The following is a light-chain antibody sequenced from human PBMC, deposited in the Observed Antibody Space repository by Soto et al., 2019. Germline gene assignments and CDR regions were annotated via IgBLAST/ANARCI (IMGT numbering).Light chain of an antibody. CDR1: QSVSSRY. V-gene: IGKV3-20*01. CDR2: GAS. Sequence: DIVLTQSPGTLSLSPGERATLSCRTSQSVSSRYLAWYQQKPGQAPRLLIYGASNRATGIQDRFSGSGAGTYFTLTIGRLEPEDFAVYYCHQYDTSPPGYTFGQGTKLEIK. CDR3: HQYDTSPPGYT. J-gene: IGKJ2*01.